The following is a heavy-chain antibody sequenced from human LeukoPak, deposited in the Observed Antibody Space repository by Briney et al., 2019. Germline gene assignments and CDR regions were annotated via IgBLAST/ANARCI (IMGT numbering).Heavy chain of an antibody. J-gene: IGHJ4*02. D-gene: IGHD6-19*01. CDR2: IYYSGST. V-gene: IGHV4-39*07. CDR1: GGSIGSSSYY. CDR3: ARDGSGWFRGGFDY. Sequence: SETLSLTRTVSGGSIGSSSYYWGWIRQPPGKGLEWIGSIYYSGSTYYNPSLKSRVTISVDTSKNQFSLKLSSVTAADTAVYYCARDGSGWFRGGFDYWGQGTLVTVSS.